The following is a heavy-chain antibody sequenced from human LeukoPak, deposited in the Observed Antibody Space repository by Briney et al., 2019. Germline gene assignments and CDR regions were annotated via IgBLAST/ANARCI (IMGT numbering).Heavy chain of an antibody. CDR3: ARETLWFGEWHFDY. CDR2: ISYDGSNK. V-gene: IGHV3-30-3*01. D-gene: IGHD3-10*01. J-gene: IGHJ4*02. Sequence: GGSQRLSCAASGFTFSSYAMHWVRQAPGKGLEWVAVISYDGSNKYYADSVKGRFTISRDNSKNTLYLQMNSLRAEDTAVYYCARETLWFGEWHFDYWGQGTLVTVSS. CDR1: GFTFSSYA.